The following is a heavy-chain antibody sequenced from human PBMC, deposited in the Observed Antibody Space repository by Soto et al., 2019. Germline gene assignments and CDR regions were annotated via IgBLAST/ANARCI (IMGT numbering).Heavy chain of an antibody. CDR3: ASVLAVALIDY. CDR2: ISAYNGNT. V-gene: IGHV1-18*01. J-gene: IGHJ4*02. Sequence: QVQLVQSGAEVKKPGASVKVSCKASGYTFTSYGISWVRQAPGQGLEWMGWISAYNGNTKYAQKLQGRVTMTTDTSTSTAYMGLRSLRSEDTAVYCCASVLAVALIDYWGKGTLVTVSS. D-gene: IGHD6-19*01. CDR1: GYTFTSYG.